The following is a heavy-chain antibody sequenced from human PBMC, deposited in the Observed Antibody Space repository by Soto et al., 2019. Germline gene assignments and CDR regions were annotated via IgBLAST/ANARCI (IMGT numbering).Heavy chain of an antibody. V-gene: IGHV4-34*01. CDR3: ARGGSGWYGGDYFDY. CDR2: INHSGST. Sequence: LSLTCAVYGGSFSGYYWSWIRQPPGKGLEWIGEINHSGSTNYNPSLKSRVTISVDTSKNQFSLKLSSVTAADTAVYYCARGGSGWYGGDYFDYWGQGTLVTVSS. CDR1: GGSFSGYY. J-gene: IGHJ4*02. D-gene: IGHD6-19*01.